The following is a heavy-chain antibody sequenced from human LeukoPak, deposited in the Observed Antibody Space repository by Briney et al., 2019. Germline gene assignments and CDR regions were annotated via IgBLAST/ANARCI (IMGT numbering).Heavy chain of an antibody. D-gene: IGHD3-22*01. CDR3: ARAYYDSSGYFDY. CDR2: IYTSGST. Sequence: SETLSLTCTVSGGSISSSSYYWGWIRQPPGKGLEWIGRIYTSGSTNYNPSLKSRVTMSVDTSKNQFSLKLSSVTAADTAVYYCARAYYDSSGYFDYWGQGTLVTVSS. CDR1: GGSISSSSYY. V-gene: IGHV4-39*07. J-gene: IGHJ4*02.